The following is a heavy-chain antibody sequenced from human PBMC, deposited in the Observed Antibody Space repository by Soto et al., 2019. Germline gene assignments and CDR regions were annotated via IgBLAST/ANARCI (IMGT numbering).Heavy chain of an antibody. CDR3: AALRVWSAPWTHKYLDY. V-gene: IGHV4-4*02. CDR1: GDAITSCHC. CDR2: NSPSGST. D-gene: IGHD3-3*01. J-gene: IGHJ4*02. Sequence: PSETLSLTCAVAGDAITSCHCRDWVRQPPGYGLEWRGQNSPSGSTNYNPSLPSRVTISADKSKNHFTMKLTSVTAADTAVYSCAALRVWSAPWTHKYLDYWGKGTLVTVSS.